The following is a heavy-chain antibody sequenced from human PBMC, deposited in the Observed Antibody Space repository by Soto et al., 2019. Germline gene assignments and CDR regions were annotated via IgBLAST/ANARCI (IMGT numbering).Heavy chain of an antibody. J-gene: IGHJ4*02. D-gene: IGHD2-2*01. Sequence: QVQLQQWGAGLLKPSETLSLTCAVYGGSFSGYYWSWIRQPPGKGLEWLGEINHSGSTNYNPSLKSLVTISVDTSKNQFSLKLSSVTAADTAVYYCAIMGVVVPAAIQHFDYWGQGTLVTVSS. CDR1: GGSFSGYY. V-gene: IGHV4-34*01. CDR2: INHSGST. CDR3: AIMGVVVPAAIQHFDY.